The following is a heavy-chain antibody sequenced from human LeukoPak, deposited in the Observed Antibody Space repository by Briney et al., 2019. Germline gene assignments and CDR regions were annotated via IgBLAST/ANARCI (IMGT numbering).Heavy chain of an antibody. CDR3: ARDQVDYDIPDHFDS. J-gene: IGHJ4*02. CDR1: IGSISSSKW. CDR2: IYLYGTT. D-gene: IGHD3-22*01. Sequence: SETLSLTCSVSIGSISSSKWWSWVRQSPVKGLEWIGEIYLYGTTNYNPSFTSRVTMSVDRSRNQFSLKLTSVTAADTAVYYCARDQVDYDIPDHFDSWGKGTLVTVSS. V-gene: IGHV4-4*02.